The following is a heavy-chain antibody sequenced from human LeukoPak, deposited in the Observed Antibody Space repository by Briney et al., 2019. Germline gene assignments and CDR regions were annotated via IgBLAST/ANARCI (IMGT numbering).Heavy chain of an antibody. Sequence: PGGSLRLSCAASGFTFSSYGMHWVRQAPGKGLEWVVVIWYDGSNKYYADSVKGRFTISRDNSKNTLYLQMNSLRAEDTAVYYCARDWQDSSSSGKDYWGQGTLVTVSS. CDR3: ARDWQDSSSSGKDY. V-gene: IGHV3-33*01. J-gene: IGHJ4*02. CDR1: GFTFSSYG. CDR2: IWYDGSNK. D-gene: IGHD6-6*01.